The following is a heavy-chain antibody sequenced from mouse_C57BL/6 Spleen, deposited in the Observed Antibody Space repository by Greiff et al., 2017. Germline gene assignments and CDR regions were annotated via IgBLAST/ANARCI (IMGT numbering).Heavy chain of an antibody. J-gene: IGHJ2*01. CDR1: GFNIKDYY. Sequence: VQLQQSGAELVKPGASVKLSCPASGFNIKDYYMHWVKQRTEQGLEWIGRVDPEDGETKYAPQFPGKATITADTSSNTAYLQLSSLTSEDTAVYYCAREETSWFDYWGQGTTLTVAS. CDR2: VDPEDGET. CDR3: AREETSWFDY. V-gene: IGHV14-2*01.